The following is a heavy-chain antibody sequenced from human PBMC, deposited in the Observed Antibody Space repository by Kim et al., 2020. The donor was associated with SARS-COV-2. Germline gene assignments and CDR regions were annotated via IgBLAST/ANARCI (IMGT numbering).Heavy chain of an antibody. CDR3: TKGLRQDTYFDY. V-gene: IGHV3-9*01. Sequence: IGYGDSVKGRFTISRDNAKNSLYLQMSSLRPEDTALYYCTKGLRQDTYFDYWGQRALVTVSS. J-gene: IGHJ4*02. CDR2: I.